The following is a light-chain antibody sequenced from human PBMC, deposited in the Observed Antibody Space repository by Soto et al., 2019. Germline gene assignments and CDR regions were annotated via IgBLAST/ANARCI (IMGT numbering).Light chain of an antibody. CDR3: QQYNYWPRT. V-gene: IGKV3-15*01. CDR2: GAS. Sequence: EIVMTQSPATLSVSPGERATLSCRASQSVSSILAWYQQKPGQAPRLLIYGASTRATGIPARFSGSGSGTESTLTISSLQSEDFAVYYCQQYNYWPRTFGQGTKVEIK. CDR1: QSVSSI. J-gene: IGKJ1*01.